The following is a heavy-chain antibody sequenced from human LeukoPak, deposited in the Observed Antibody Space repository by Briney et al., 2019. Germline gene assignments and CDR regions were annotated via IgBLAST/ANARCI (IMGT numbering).Heavy chain of an antibody. CDR3: ATLVDGYSSSWYSFDY. D-gene: IGHD6-13*01. CDR2: INHSGST. J-gene: IGHJ4*02. CDR1: GGSISNSSSY. Sequence: SDTLSLTCSVSGGSISNSSSYWGWIRQPPGKGLEWIGEINHSGSTNYNPSLKSRVTISVDTSKNQFSLKLSSVTAADTAVYYCATLVDGYSSSWYSFDYWGQGTLVTVSS. V-gene: IGHV4-39*07.